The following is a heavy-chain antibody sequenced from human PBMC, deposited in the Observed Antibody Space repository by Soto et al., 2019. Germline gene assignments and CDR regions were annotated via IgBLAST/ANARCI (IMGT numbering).Heavy chain of an antibody. Sequence: EVQLLESGGGLVQPGGSLRLSCAVSGFTFSSYAMSWVRQAPGKGLEWVSAISGSGGRTYYADSVKGRFTISRDNSKNNLYLQMNSLRAEDTAVYYCAKGRGAGDLGPNWDFDCWGQGTLVTVSS. CDR3: AKGRGAGDLGPNWDFDC. V-gene: IGHV3-23*01. CDR1: GFTFSSYA. J-gene: IGHJ4*02. D-gene: IGHD3-16*01. CDR2: ISGSGGRT.